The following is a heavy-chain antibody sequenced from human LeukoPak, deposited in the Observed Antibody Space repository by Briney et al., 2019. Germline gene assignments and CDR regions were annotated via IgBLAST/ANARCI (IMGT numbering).Heavy chain of an antibody. D-gene: IGHD3-22*01. CDR3: ARDTTYYESSAYYDSYDI. V-gene: IGHV3-7*01. CDR2: IKRDGSER. J-gene: IGHJ3*02. Sequence: GGSLRLSCEASGFSFSMYWMAWVRQAPGKGLGWVANIKRDGSERHCLDSVRGRFTVSRDNAKNSLYLQLNSLRAEDTAVYFCARDTTYYESSAYYDSYDIWGQGTMVTVSS. CDR1: GFSFSMYW.